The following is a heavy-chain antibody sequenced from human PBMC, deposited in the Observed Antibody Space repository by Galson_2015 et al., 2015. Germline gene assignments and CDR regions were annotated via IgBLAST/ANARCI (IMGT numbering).Heavy chain of an antibody. CDR3: ARDSVAAAADYYYYMDV. CDR1: GFTFSNYE. Sequence: SLRLSCAASGFTFSNYEMNWVRQAPGRGLEWVSYITTSGSFTSYADSVKGRFTISRDNAKRTLFLQMNSLRAEDTAVYYCARDSVAAAADYYYYMDVWGKGTTVTVSS. V-gene: IGHV3-48*03. D-gene: IGHD6-25*01. CDR2: ITTSGSFT. J-gene: IGHJ6*03.